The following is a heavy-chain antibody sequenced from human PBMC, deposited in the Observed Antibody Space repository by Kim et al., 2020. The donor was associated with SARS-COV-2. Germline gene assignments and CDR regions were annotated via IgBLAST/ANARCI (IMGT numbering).Heavy chain of an antibody. CDR1: GYTFTSYY. V-gene: IGHV1-46*01. CDR3: ARDLGSGYYYFDY. CDR2: INPSGGST. Sequence: ASVKVSCKASGYTFTSYYMHWVLQAPGQGLEWMGIINPSGGSTSYAQKFQGRVTMTRDTSTSTVYKELSSLRSEDTAVYYCARDLGSGYYYFDYWGQGTLVTVSS. J-gene: IGHJ4*02. D-gene: IGHD3-22*01.